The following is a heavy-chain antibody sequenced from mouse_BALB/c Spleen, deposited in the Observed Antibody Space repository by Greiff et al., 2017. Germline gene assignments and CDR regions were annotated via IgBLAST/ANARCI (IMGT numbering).Heavy chain of an antibody. CDR2: IDPENGDT. Sequence: VQLQQSGAELVRPGASVKLSCTASGFNIKDYYMHWVKQRPEQGLEWIGWIDPENGDTEYAPKFQGKATMTADTSSNTAYLQLSSLTSEDTAVYYCNAQDGNDVGGQGTLVTVSA. V-gene: IGHV14-4*02. CDR3: NAQDGNDV. J-gene: IGHJ3*01. D-gene: IGHD2-2*01. CDR1: GFNIKDYY.